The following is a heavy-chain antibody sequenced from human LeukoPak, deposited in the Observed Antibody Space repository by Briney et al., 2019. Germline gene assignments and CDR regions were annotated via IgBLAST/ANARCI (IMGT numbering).Heavy chain of an antibody. V-gene: IGHV4-59*01. CDR1: GGSISSYY. D-gene: IGHD3-10*01. CDR2: IYYSGST. J-gene: IGHJ4*02. CDR3: VRDQGRRGHFDY. Sequence: SETLSLTCTVSGGSISSYYWSWIRQPPGKGLEWIGYIYYSGSTNYNPSLKSRVTISVDTSKNQFSLKLSSVTAADTAVYYCVRDQGRRGHFDYWGQGTLVTVSS.